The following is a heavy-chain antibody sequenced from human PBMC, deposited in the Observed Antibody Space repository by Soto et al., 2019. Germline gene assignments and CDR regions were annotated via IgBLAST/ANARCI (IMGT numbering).Heavy chain of an antibody. D-gene: IGHD3-22*01. V-gene: IGHV4-61*01. Sequence: SETLSLTCTVSGGSVSSGNYYWSWIRQPPGKGLDWIGYIYYTGRTNYNPSLKSRVTMSLDTSKNQFSLKLDSVTAADTAIYYCAGMPVTTTNWLDPWGQGNLVTVSS. J-gene: IGHJ5*02. CDR2: IYYTGRT. CDR3: AGMPVTTTNWLDP. CDR1: GGSVSSGNYY.